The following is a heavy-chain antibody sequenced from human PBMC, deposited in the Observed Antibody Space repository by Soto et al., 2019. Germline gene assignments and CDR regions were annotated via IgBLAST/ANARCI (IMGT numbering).Heavy chain of an antibody. CDR1: GGTFSSYA. D-gene: IGHD3-16*01. CDR3: ARVAWYGGRTYGMDV. V-gene: IGHV1-69*13. CDR2: IIPIFGTA. J-gene: IGHJ6*02. Sequence: GASVKVSCKASGGTFSSYAISWVRQAPGQGLEWMGGIIPIFGTANYAQKFQGRVTITADESTSTAYMELSSLRSEDTAVYYCARVAWYGGRTYGMDVWGQGTTVTVSS.